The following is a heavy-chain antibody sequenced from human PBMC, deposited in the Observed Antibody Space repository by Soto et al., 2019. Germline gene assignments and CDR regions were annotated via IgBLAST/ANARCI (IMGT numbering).Heavy chain of an antibody. J-gene: IGHJ5*02. D-gene: IGHD4-4*01. CDR3: DGETTKNWFDP. V-gene: IGHV4-39*01. CDR2: IYYTGTT. CDR1: GGSISTTTYH. Sequence: SETLSLTCTFSGGSISTTTYHWGWIRQPPGKELEWIGSIYYTGTTYYNPSLRSPFTMSVDTSKNQFSLRLSSVTAADTAGYYCDGETTKNWFDPWGQGTRVTVS.